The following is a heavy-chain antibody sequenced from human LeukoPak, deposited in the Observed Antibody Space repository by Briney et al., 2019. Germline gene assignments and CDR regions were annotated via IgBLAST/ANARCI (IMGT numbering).Heavy chain of an antibody. D-gene: IGHD6-13*01. Sequence: GRSLRLSCAASGFTFDDYAMHWVRQAPGKGLEWVSGISRNSGSIGYADSVKGRFTISRDNAKNSLYLQMNSLRAEDTALYYCAKDTAAGTRGAFDIWGQGTMVTVSS. V-gene: IGHV3-9*01. J-gene: IGHJ3*02. CDR2: ISRNSGSI. CDR3: AKDTAAGTRGAFDI. CDR1: GFTFDDYA.